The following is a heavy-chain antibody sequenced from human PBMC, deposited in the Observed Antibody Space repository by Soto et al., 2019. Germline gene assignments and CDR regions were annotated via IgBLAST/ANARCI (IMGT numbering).Heavy chain of an antibody. CDR2: IIPIFGTA. D-gene: IGHD1-26*01. CDR3: ARDGELLSYYYGMDV. Sequence: SVNVSCKASGGTFSSYAISWVRQAPGQGLEWMGGIIPIFGTANYAQKFQGRVTITADESTSTAYMELSSLRSEDTAVYYCARDGELLSYYYGMDVWGQGTTVTVSS. CDR1: GGTFSSYA. J-gene: IGHJ6*02. V-gene: IGHV1-69*13.